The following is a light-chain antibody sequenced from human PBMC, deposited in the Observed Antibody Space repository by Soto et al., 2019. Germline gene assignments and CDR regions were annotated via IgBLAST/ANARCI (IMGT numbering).Light chain of an antibody. V-gene: IGKV1-33*01. CDR1: QDISNY. CDR2: DAS. J-gene: IGKJ3*01. Sequence: DIQMTQSPSSLSASVGDRVTITCQASQDISNYLNWYQQKPGKAPKLLIYDASNLETGVPSRFSGRGSGTDFTFTISSLQPEDIATDYCQQYDNLPLFTFGPGTKVDIK. CDR3: QQYDNLPLFT.